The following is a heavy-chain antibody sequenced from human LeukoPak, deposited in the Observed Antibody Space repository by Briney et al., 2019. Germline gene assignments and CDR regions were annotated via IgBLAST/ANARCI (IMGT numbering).Heavy chain of an antibody. J-gene: IGHJ6*03. D-gene: IGHD3-10*01. CDR2: TYTSGST. V-gene: IGHV4-4*07. CDR1: GGSISSYY. CDR3: ARLYGSGSNHYYYYMDV. Sequence: SETLSLTCTVSGGSISSYYWSWIRQPAGKGLEWIGRTYTSGSTNYNPSLKSRVTMSVDTSKNQFSLKLSSVTAADTAVYYCARLYGSGSNHYYYYMDVWGKGTTVTVSS.